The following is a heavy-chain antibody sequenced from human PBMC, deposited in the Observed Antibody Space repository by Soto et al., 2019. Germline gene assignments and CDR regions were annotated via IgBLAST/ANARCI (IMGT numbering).Heavy chain of an antibody. Sequence: QVQLVQSGAEVKKPGSSVKVSCTASGVTFSSYAISWVRQAPGQGLEWMGGIIPIFGTANYAQKFQGRVTITADESTSTAYMELSSLRSEDTAVYYCARTPTVTTFADWYFDLWRRGTLVTVSS. CDR2: IIPIFGTA. V-gene: IGHV1-69*01. CDR1: GVTFSSYA. J-gene: IGHJ2*01. D-gene: IGHD4-17*01. CDR3: ARTPTVTTFADWYFDL.